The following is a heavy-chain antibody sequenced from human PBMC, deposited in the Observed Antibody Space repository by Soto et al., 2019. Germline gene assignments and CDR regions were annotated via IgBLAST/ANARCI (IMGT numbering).Heavy chain of an antibody. CDR1: GGSISSSSYY. D-gene: IGHD6-13*01. V-gene: IGHV4-39*01. CDR2: IYYSGST. CDR3: AIQAPSSSRKLGTFDP. Sequence: QLQLQESGPGLVKPSETLSLTCTVSGGSISSSSYYWGWIRQPPGKGLEWIGSIYYSGSTYYNPSLKSRVTISVDTSKNQFSLKLSSVTAADTAVYYCAIQAPSSSRKLGTFDPWGQGTLVTVSS. J-gene: IGHJ5*02.